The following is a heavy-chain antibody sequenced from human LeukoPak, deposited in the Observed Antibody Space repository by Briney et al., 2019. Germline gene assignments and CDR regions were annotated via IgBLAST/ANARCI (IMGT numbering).Heavy chain of an antibody. Sequence: GSLRLSCAASGFTFSSYWMSWVRQAPGKGLEWVSVIYSGGGTYYADSVKGRFTISRDNSKNTLYLQMNSLRAEDTAVYYCARAMITFGGVIVVSFPLDYWGQGTLVTVSS. V-gene: IGHV3-66*01. J-gene: IGHJ4*02. CDR1: GFTFSSYW. CDR3: ARAMITFGGVIVVSFPLDY. D-gene: IGHD3-16*02. CDR2: IYSGGGT.